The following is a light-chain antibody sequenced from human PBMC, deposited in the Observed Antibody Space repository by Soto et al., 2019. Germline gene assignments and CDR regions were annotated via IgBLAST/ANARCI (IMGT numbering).Light chain of an antibody. J-gene: IGKJ4*01. CDR1: QSISSY. V-gene: IGKV1-39*01. CDR3: QQSYSTPQN. Sequence: DIPMTQSPSSLSASVGDRVTITCRASQSISSYLNWYQQKPGKAPKLLIYAASSLQSRVPSRFSGSGSGTDFTLNISSLQPEDFATYYCQQSYSTPQNFGGGTKVEIK. CDR2: AAS.